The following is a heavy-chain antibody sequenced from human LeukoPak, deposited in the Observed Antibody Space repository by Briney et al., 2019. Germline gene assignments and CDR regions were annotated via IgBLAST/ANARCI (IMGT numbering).Heavy chain of an antibody. V-gene: IGHV3-23*01. Sequence: GGSLRLSCAASGFTFSSYAMSWVRQAPGKGLEWVSAISGSGGSTYYADSVKGRFTISRDNSKNTLYLQMNSLKAEDTAVYYCAKDGYCSSTSCQFDYWGQGTLVTVSS. J-gene: IGHJ4*02. CDR1: GFTFSSYA. CDR3: AKDGYCSSTSCQFDY. CDR2: ISGSGGST. D-gene: IGHD2-2*01.